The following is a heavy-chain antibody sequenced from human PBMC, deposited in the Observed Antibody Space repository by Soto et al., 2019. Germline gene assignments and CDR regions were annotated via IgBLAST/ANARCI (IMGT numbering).Heavy chain of an antibody. V-gene: IGHV4-39*01. CDR3: GKILVGATGLTDAGS. CDR1: GGSVYSNGHY. CDR2: IDNNGVT. J-gene: IGHJ5*02. Sequence: TETLSLTCIVSGGSVYSNGHYWGWIRQPPGKGLEWIGSIDNNGVTNYNSSLKSRVTISRDTSKNQFSLRLTSVTAADTALYYCGKILVGATGLTDAGSCGPLTLFTVSS. D-gene: IGHD2-15*01.